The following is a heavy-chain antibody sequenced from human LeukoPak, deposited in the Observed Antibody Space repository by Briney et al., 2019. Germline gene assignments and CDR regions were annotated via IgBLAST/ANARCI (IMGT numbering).Heavy chain of an antibody. CDR2: ITDSGGGT. D-gene: IGHD2-15*01. V-gene: IGHV3-23*01. CDR3: AKGSASSRPYYFDY. CDR1: GFTFSNYA. J-gene: IGHJ4*02. Sequence: GGSLRLSCAASGFTFSNYAMSWVRQAPGKGLERFSAITDSGGGTYYADSVKGRFTISRDNSKNTLDLQMSSLRAEDTAVYYCAKGSASSRPYYFDYWGQGALVTVSS.